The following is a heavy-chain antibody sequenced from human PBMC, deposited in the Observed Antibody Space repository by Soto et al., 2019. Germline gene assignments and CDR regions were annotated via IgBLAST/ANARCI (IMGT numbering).Heavy chain of an antibody. CDR2: ISAHNGNT. D-gene: IGHD1-1*01. CDR3: ARGRYGDY. CDR1: GYTFTSYG. V-gene: IGHV1-18*01. Sequence: QVHLVQSGAEVKKPGASVKVSCKGSGYTFTSYGITWVRQAPGQGLEWMGWISAHNGNTDYAQKLQGRVTVTRDTSTSTAYMELTSLRSAATAVYYCARGRYGDYWGQGALVIVSS. J-gene: IGHJ4*02.